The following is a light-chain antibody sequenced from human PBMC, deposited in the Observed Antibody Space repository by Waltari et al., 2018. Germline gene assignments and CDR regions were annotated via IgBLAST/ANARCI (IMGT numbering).Light chain of an antibody. CDR2: DAS. J-gene: IGKJ1*01. CDR1: QSVGRT. CDR3: QKYGTRPAT. V-gene: IGKV3-20*01. Sequence: DIVLTQSPGTLSLSPGDRATLSCRASQSVGRTLAWYQQRPGQAPRLLIYDASSRATGIPDRFSGSGSGTDFSLTISRLEPEDFAVYYCQKYGTRPATFGQWTKVEVK.